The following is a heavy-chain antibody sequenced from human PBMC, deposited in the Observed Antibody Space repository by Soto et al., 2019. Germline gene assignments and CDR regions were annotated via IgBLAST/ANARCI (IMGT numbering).Heavy chain of an antibody. Sequence: ASQTISLTSAVDGGTFIGYDGSWIRQPPGKGLEWIGEINHSGSTNYNPSLKSRVTISVDTSKNQFSLKLSSVTAADTAVYYCARWGVLRFLEWRNWFDPWGQGTLVTVSS. CDR1: GGTFIGYD. V-gene: IGHV4-34*01. J-gene: IGHJ5*02. CDR2: INHSGST. D-gene: IGHD3-3*01. CDR3: ARWGVLRFLEWRNWFDP.